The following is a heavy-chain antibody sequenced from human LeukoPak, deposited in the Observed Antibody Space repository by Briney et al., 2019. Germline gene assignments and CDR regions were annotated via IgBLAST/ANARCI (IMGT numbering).Heavy chain of an antibody. D-gene: IGHD3-22*01. J-gene: IGHJ4*02. CDR3: AKVQDSSGYFYGFSLDY. CDR1: GFSFSSYA. Sequence: GSLRLSCAASGFSFSSYAMSWVRQAPGKGLEWVSAIGGSGASTYFADSVEGRFTITRDNSKNTLYLQMNSLRAEDTAVYYCAKVQDSSGYFYGFSLDYWGQGTLVTVSS. V-gene: IGHV3-23*01. CDR2: IGGSGAST.